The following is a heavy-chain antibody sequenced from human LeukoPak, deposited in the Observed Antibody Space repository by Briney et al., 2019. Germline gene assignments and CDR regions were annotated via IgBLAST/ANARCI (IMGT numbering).Heavy chain of an antibody. CDR1: GFTFISYA. Sequence: PGGSLRHSCAASGFTFISYAMSWVRQAPGKGLEWVSAISGSGGSTYYADSVKGRFTISRDNSKNTLYLQMNSLRAEDTAVYYCAKVPGRDCYYDSSDFDYWGQGTLDTVSS. CDR3: AKVPGRDCYYDSSDFDY. D-gene: IGHD3-22*01. CDR2: ISGSGGST. V-gene: IGHV3-23*01. J-gene: IGHJ4*02.